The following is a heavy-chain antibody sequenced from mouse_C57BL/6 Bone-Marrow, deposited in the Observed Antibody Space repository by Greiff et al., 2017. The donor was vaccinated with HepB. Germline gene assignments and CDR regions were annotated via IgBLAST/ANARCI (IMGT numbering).Heavy chain of an antibody. D-gene: IGHD2-3*01. Sequence: EVQVVESGGGLVKPGGSLKLSCAASGFTFSSYAMSWVRQTPEKRLEWVATISDGGSYTYYPDNVKGRFTISRDNAKNNLYLQMSHLKSEDTAMYYCARDPPYEWYYAMDYWGQGTSVTVSS. CDR3: ARDPPYEWYYAMDY. J-gene: IGHJ4*01. CDR2: ISDGGSYT. CDR1: GFTFSSYA. V-gene: IGHV5-4*01.